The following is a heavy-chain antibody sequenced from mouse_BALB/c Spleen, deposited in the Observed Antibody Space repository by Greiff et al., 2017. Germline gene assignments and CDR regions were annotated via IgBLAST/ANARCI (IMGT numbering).Heavy chain of an antibody. CDR1: GYSITSDYA. Sequence: EVQLQESGPRLVKPSQSLSLTCTVTGYSITSDYAWNWIRQFPGNKLEWMGYISYSGSTSYNPSLKSRISITRDTSKNQFFLQLNSVTTEDTATYYCARELEREEYYAMDYWGQGTSVTVSS. V-gene: IGHV3-2*02. CDR3: ARELEREEYYAMDY. CDR2: ISYSGST. J-gene: IGHJ4*01.